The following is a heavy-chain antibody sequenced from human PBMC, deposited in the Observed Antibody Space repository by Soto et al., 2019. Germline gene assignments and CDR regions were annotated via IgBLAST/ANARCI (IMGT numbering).Heavy chain of an antibody. Sequence: VQLQQWGAGLLKPSETLSLTCAVYGGSFSGYYWSWIRQPPGKGLGWIGEINHSGSTNYNPSLKSRVTISVDTSKNQCSLKLSSVTAADTAVYYCARLPGRGVIIVGNLDYWGQGTLVTVSS. D-gene: IGHD3-10*01. CDR1: GGSFSGYY. J-gene: IGHJ4*02. V-gene: IGHV4-34*01. CDR3: ARLPGRGVIIVGNLDY. CDR2: INHSGST.